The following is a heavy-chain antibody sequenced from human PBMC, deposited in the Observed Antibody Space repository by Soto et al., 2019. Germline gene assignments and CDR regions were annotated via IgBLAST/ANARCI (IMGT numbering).Heavy chain of an antibody. Sequence: GASVKVSCKASGYTFTGYYMHWVRQAPGQGLEWMGWINPNSGGINYAQKFQGRVTMTRDTSISTAYMELSRLRSDDTAVYYCARVHWLVLDAFDIWGQGPMVTVSS. CDR2: INPNSGGI. CDR3: ARVHWLVLDAFDI. CDR1: GYTFTGYY. V-gene: IGHV1-2*02. D-gene: IGHD6-19*01. J-gene: IGHJ3*02.